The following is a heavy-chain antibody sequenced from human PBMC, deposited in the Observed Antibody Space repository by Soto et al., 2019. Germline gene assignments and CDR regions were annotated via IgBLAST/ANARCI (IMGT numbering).Heavy chain of an antibody. V-gene: IGHV1-18*01. J-gene: IGHJ4*02. CDR3: ARRLYGDYDY. CDR1: GYSFTTSG. CDR2: ISTYNGNT. D-gene: IGHD4-17*01. Sequence: QAQLVQSGAEVKEPGAPVKVSCKASGYSFTTSGITWVRQAPGQGLEWMGWISTYNGNTNYAQKLQDRVTLTTDTSTITAYMELRSLRSDDTAVYYCARRLYGDYDYWGQGTLVTVSS.